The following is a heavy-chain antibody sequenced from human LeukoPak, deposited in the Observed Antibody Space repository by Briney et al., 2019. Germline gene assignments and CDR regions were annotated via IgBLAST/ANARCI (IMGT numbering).Heavy chain of an antibody. Sequence: GGSLRLSCSASGFTFSRHGMHWVRQAPGKGLEWVAVISYDGSDKYYADSVKGRFTISRDTSKNTLYLQMNSLRAEDTAVYSCAKDLGSGYNSFDYWGQGTLVTVSS. CDR3: AKDLGSGYNSFDY. CDR1: GFTFSRHG. D-gene: IGHD1-1*01. V-gene: IGHV3-30*18. CDR2: ISYDGSDK. J-gene: IGHJ4*02.